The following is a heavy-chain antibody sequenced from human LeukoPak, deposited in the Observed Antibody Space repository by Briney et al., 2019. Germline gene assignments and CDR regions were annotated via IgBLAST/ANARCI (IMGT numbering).Heavy chain of an antibody. V-gene: IGHV4-61*02. CDR3: SRDHSKYYDFWSGYFTWFDP. Sequence: SETLSLTCTVSCGSISSGSYYWCWIRQPAGKGLEWIGRIYTSGSTNYNPSLKSRVTISVDTSKNQFSLKLSSVTAADTAVSYCSRDHSKYYDFWSGYFTWFDPWGQGTLVTVSS. CDR1: CGSISSGSYY. J-gene: IGHJ5*02. CDR2: IYTSGST. D-gene: IGHD3-3*01.